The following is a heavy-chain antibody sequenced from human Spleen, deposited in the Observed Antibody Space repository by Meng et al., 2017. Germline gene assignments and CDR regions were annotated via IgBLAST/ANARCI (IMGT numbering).Heavy chain of an antibody. CDR2: INHSGST. V-gene: IGHV4-34*01. CDR3: ARLGRVDY. D-gene: IGHD3-10*01. Sequence: QVQLQQWGAGLLKPSETLSLTCVVSGGSFSDYYWSWIRQPPGKGLEWIGEINHSGSTNYNPSLKSRVTISVDTSKNQFSLKLSSVTAADTAVYYCARLGRVDYWGQGTLVTVSS. J-gene: IGHJ4*02. CDR1: GGSFSDYY.